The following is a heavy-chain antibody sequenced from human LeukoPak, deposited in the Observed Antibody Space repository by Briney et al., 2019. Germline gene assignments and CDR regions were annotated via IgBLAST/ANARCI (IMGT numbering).Heavy chain of an antibody. V-gene: IGHV3-21*01. CDR2: ISSSSSYI. J-gene: IGHJ6*03. CDR3: ARDRRGSYYNVAYYYYMDV. Sequence: PGGSLRLSCAASGFTFSSYSMNWVRQAPGKGLEWDSSISSSSSYIYYADSVKGRFTISRDNAKNSLYLQMNSLRAEDTAVYYCARDRRGSYYNVAYYYYMDVWGKGTTVTVSS. CDR1: GFTFSSYS. D-gene: IGHD3-10*01.